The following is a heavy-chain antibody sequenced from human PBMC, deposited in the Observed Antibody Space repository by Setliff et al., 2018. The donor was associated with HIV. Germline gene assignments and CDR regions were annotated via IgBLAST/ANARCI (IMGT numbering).Heavy chain of an antibody. CDR2: IIPIFGTA. CDR1: GYTFNNYA. J-gene: IGHJ6*02. Sequence: GASVKVSCKASGYTFNNYAISWVRQAPGQGLEWMGGIIPIFGTANYAQKFQGRVTITADESTSTAYMELSSLRSEDTAVYYCARERITIFGVVTLGRTDYYYGMDVWGQGTTVTVSS. V-gene: IGHV1-69*13. D-gene: IGHD3-3*01. CDR3: ARERITIFGVVTLGRTDYYYGMDV.